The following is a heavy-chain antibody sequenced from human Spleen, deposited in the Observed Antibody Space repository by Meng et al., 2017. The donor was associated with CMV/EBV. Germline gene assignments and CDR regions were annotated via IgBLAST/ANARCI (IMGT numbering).Heavy chain of an antibody. CDR1: GFTFSNYE. D-gene: IGHD2-2*02. Sequence: GGSLRLSCAASGFTFSNYEMNWVRQAPGKGLEWVSYISSSSSTIYYADSVKGRFTISRDNAKNSLYLQMNSLRAEDTAVYYCASTVYCSSTSCYRAPPDYWGQGTLVTVSS. J-gene: IGHJ4*02. CDR2: ISSSSSTI. CDR3: ASTVYCSSTSCYRAPPDY. V-gene: IGHV3-48*04.